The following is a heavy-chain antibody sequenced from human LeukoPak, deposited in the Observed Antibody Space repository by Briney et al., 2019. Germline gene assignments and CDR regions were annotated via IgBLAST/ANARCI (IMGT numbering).Heavy chain of an antibody. D-gene: IGHD3-22*01. CDR1: GGTFSGYA. V-gene: IGHV1-69*05. CDR2: IIPIFGTA. CDR3: AALKKYYYDSSGYAFDY. Sequence: GASVKVSCKASGGTFSGYAISWVRQAPGQGLEWMGGIIPIFGTANYAQKFQGRVTITTDESTSTAYMELSSLRSEDTAVYYCAALKKYYYDSSGYAFDYWGQGTLVTVSS. J-gene: IGHJ4*02.